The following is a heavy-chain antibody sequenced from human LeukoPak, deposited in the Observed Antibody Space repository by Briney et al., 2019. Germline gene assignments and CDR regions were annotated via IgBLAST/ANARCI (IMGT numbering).Heavy chain of an antibody. D-gene: IGHD3-22*01. J-gene: IGHJ4*02. CDR2: INPNSGGT. CDR1: GYTFTGYY. CDR3: ARAPTYYYDSSGYYYDS. Sequence: ASVKVSCKASGYTFTGYYMHWLRQAPGQGLEWMGRINPNSGGTNYAQKFQGRVTMTRDTSISTAYMELSRLRSDDTAVHYCARAPTYYYDSSGYYYDSWGQGTLVTVSS. V-gene: IGHV1-2*06.